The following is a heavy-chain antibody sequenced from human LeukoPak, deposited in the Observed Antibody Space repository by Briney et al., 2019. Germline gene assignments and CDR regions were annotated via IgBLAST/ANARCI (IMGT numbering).Heavy chain of an antibody. Sequence: GGSLRLSCAASGFTYSSYAMSWVRQAPGKGLEWVSAISSSGGSAYYADSVKGRFTISRDNSKNTLFLQMDSLRAEDTAVYYCAKGESNWDYYFDYWGQGTLVTVSS. CDR1: GFTYSSYA. CDR3: AKGESNWDYYFDY. J-gene: IGHJ4*02. CDR2: ISSSGGSA. D-gene: IGHD7-27*01. V-gene: IGHV3-23*01.